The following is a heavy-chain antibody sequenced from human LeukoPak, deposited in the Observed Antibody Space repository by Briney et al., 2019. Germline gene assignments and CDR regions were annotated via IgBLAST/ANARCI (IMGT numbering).Heavy chain of an antibody. J-gene: IGHJ4*02. CDR1: GFTFSDYH. Sequence: GGSLRLSCAASGFTFSDYHMSWIRQAPGKGLEWVSYISLSSTYTNYADSVKGRFTISRDNAKNLLYLQMNSLRVEDTAFYYCAKDNRRHYTSGPNPDSLHWGQGALVTVSS. CDR3: AKDNRRHYTSGPNPDSLH. CDR2: ISLSSTYT. D-gene: IGHD6-19*01. V-gene: IGHV3-11*05.